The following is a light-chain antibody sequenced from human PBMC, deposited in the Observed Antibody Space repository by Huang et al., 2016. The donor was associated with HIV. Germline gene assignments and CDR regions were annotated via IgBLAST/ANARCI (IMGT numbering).Light chain of an antibody. Sequence: CRTSQSVGNYLAWYQQKPGQAPRLVIYDASIRATGIPARFSGTGYGTDFTLTISSLEPEDCAVYYCQQRSNGVTFGGGTKVEIK. CDR3: QQRSNGVT. V-gene: IGKV3-11*01. CDR1: QSVGNY. J-gene: IGKJ4*01. CDR2: DAS.